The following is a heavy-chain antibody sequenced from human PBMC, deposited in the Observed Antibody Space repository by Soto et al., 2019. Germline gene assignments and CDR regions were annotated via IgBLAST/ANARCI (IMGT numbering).Heavy chain of an antibody. V-gene: IGHV3-53*01. D-gene: IGHD2-21*02. CDR3: TRDGRGLGRLSLFEY. CDR1: GFNVNSDY. CDR2: IYSGETT. J-gene: IGHJ4*02. Sequence: GSLRLSCAASGFNVNSDYMNWVRQTPGKGLEWVASIYSGETTYYADFVRGRFTISSDKSKNTLYFQLSSLRIEDTAVYYCTRDGRGLGRLSLFEYWGQGVLVTVSS.